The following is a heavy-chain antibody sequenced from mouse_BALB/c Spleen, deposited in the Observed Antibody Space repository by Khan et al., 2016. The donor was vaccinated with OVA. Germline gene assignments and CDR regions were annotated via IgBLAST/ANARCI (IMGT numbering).Heavy chain of an antibody. D-gene: IGHD3-1*01. CDR2: IYPRGYYI. Sequence: QVQLQQSGAELVRPGTSVKISCKASGYTFTNYWLGWVKQRPGRGLEWIGVIYPRGYYINYNEKFKDKFTLTAGTSTSTVYMHLSSLTSVDSAVYFCTRWATWFFDGWGAGTTVTVSS. CDR1: GYTFTNYW. CDR3: TRWATWFFDG. V-gene: IGHV1-63*02. J-gene: IGHJ1*01.